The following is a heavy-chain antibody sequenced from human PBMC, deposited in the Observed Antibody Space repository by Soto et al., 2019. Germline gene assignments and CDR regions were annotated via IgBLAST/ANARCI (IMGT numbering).Heavy chain of an antibody. J-gene: IGHJ4*02. CDR3: ARKGYPYYFDY. V-gene: IGHV4-34*01. CDR1: GGSFSGYY. D-gene: IGHD5-12*01. CDR2: INHSGST. Sequence: SETLSLTCAVYGGSFSGYYWSWIRQPPGKGLEWIGEINHSGSTNYNPSLKSRVTISVDTSKNQFSLKLNSVTAADTAVYYCARKGYPYYFDYWGQGTLVTVSS.